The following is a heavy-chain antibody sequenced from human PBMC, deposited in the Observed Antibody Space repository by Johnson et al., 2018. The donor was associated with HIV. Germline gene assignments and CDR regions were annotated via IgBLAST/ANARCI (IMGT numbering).Heavy chain of an antibody. J-gene: IGHJ3*02. V-gene: IGHV3-33*05. CDR1: GFTFSSYG. CDR3: AKGIYDFWGGYLLDAFDM. Sequence: QVQLVESGGGVVQPGRSLRLSCAASGFTFSSYGMHWVRQIPGKGLEWVAVISYDGSNKYNVDSVKGRFTISRDNSKITLYLQMSSLRVEDTAVYYCAKGIYDFWGGYLLDAFDMWGQGTLVTVSS. D-gene: IGHD3-3*01. CDR2: ISYDGSNK.